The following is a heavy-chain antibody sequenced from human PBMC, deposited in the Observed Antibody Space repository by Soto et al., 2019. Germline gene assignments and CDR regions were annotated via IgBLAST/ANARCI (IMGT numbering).Heavy chain of an antibody. CDR3: ARGHTVYPGSDFALFDS. J-gene: IGHJ4*02. CDR2: ISYDGSNQ. D-gene: IGHD2-21*01. Sequence: PGGSLRLSCAASGFTFSTYGMHWVRQAPGKGLEWMAIISYDGSNQYYSDSVKGRFTISRDNSKNTLYLQMNSLRADDTAIYYCARGHTVYPGSDFALFDSWGQGTPVTVSS. V-gene: IGHV3-30*03. CDR1: GFTFSTYG.